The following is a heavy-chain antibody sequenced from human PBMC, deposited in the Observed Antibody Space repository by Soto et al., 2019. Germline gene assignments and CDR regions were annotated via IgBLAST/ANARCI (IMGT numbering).Heavy chain of an antibody. D-gene: IGHD2-15*01. Sequence: SETLSLTCAVYGGSFSGYYWSWIRQPPGKGLEWIGEINHSGSANYNPSLKSRVTISVDTSKNQFSLKLSSVTAADTAVYYCARGGDIVVVVAAVLGYYFDYWGQGTLVTVSS. CDR3: ARGGDIVVVVAAVLGYYFDY. CDR2: INHSGSA. CDR1: GGSFSGYY. J-gene: IGHJ4*02. V-gene: IGHV4-34*01.